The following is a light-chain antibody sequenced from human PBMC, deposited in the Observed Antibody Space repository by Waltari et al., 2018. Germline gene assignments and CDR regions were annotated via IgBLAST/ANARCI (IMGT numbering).Light chain of an antibody. J-gene: IGLJ3*02. Sequence: SSELTQDPAVSVALGQTVRITCQGDSLRSRYASWHQQKPGQAPILVIYDKDNRPSGIPDRFSGSSSGNTASLTITGAQAGDEAVYYCNSRDTSGDHVLFGGGTKLTVL. V-gene: IGLV3-19*01. CDR2: DKD. CDR1: SLRSRY. CDR3: NSRDTSGDHVL.